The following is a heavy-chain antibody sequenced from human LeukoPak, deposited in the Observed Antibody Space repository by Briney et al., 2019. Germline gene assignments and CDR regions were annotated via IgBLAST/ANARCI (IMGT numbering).Heavy chain of an antibody. J-gene: IGHJ4*02. Sequence: GGSLRLSCAVSGFSFNTYWMTWVRQAPGKGLEWVSAISGSGGSTYYADSVKGRFTISRDNSKNTLYLQMNSLRAEDTAVYYCAKEVGYDSSGYDDYWGQGTLVTVSS. CDR1: GFSFNTYW. CDR3: AKEVGYDSSGYDDY. V-gene: IGHV3-23*01. CDR2: ISGSGGST. D-gene: IGHD3-22*01.